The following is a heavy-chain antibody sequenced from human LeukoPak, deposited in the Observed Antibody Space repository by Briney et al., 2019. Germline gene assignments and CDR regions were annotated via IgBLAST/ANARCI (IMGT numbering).Heavy chain of an antibody. CDR1: GFTFSSYA. J-gene: IGHJ4*02. CDR2: ISGNGGTI. Sequence: PGRSLRLSCAASGFTFSSYAMSWVRQAPGKGLEWVSAISGNGGTIYYADSVKGRFTTSRDNSKNTLYLQVNSLRAVDTAVYYCAKATPDTTYFDYWGQGTLVTVSS. CDR3: AKATPDTTYFDY. D-gene: IGHD2/OR15-2a*01. V-gene: IGHV3-23*01.